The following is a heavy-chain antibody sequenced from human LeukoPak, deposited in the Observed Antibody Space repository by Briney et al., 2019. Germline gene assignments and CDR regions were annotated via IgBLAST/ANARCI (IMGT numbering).Heavy chain of an antibody. CDR2: IYHSGST. V-gene: IGHV4-38-2*01. CDR3: ASPTDTAMVNSAFDI. J-gene: IGHJ3*02. Sequence: WVRQAPGKGLEWIGSIYHSGSTYYNPSLKSRVTISVDTSKNQFSLKLSSVTAADTAVYYCASPTDTAMVNSAFDIWGQGTMVTVSS. D-gene: IGHD5-18*01.